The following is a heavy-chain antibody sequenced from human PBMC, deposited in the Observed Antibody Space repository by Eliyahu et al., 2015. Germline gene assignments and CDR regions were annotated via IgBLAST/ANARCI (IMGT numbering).Heavy chain of an antibody. CDR2: ISNDGTET. J-gene: IGHJ5*02. D-gene: IGHD1-14*01. Sequence: QVQLVESXGGVVQPGRSXXLSXXASGIIFSVYGFHWVRQAPGKGLEWVAVISNDGTETSYADSVRGRFTFSRDNAKNTLYLQMNSLRPEDTAIYYCAKDLTSLGGALESWGQGTLVTVSS. CDR1: GIIFSVYG. V-gene: IGHV3-30*04. CDR3: AKDLTSLGGALES.